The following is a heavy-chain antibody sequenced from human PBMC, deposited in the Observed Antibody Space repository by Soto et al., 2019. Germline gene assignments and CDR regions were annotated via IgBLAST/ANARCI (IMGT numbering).Heavy chain of an antibody. J-gene: IGHJ4*02. CDR2: MNPNSGNT. Sequence: ASVKVSCKASGYTFTSYDINWVRQATGQGLEWMGWMNPNSGNTGYAQKFQGRVTMTRNTSISTAYMELSSLRSEDTAVYYCARGITGTFSDVGNFDYWGQGTLVTVSS. V-gene: IGHV1-8*01. D-gene: IGHD1-20*01. CDR3: ARGITGTFSDVGNFDY. CDR1: GYTFTSYD.